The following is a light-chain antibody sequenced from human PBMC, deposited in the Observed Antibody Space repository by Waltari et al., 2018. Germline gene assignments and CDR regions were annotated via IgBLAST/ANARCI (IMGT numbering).Light chain of an antibody. CDR1: QSISSW. CDR2: KAS. CDR3: QQYNSYSLT. Sequence: DIQMTQSPSTLSASVGDRVTITCRASQSISSWLAWYQQKPGKAPKLLIYKASSLESGVPSRFSGSGSGTEFNLTISSLQPDDFATYYCQQYNSYSLTFGGGTKVVIK. V-gene: IGKV1-5*03. J-gene: IGKJ4*01.